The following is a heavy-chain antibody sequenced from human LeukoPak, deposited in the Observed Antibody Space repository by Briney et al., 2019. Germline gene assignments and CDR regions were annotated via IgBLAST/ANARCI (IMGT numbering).Heavy chain of an antibody. J-gene: IGHJ4*02. D-gene: IGHD6-19*01. CDR1: GFTFSNAW. CDR3: TTQTVGGWYFVY. Sequence: PGGSLRLSCAASGFTFSNAWMSWVRQAPGKGLEWVGRIKSKTDGGTTDYAAPVKGRFTISRDDSKNTLYLQMNSLKTEDTAVYYCTTQTVGGWYFVYWGRGTLVTVSS. CDR2: IKSKTDGGTT. V-gene: IGHV3-15*01.